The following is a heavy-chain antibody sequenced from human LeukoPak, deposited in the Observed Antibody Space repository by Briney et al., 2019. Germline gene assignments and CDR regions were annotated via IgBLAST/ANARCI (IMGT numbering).Heavy chain of an antibody. CDR3: ARGRAVAGPGAY. CDR2: IIPIFGTA. J-gene: IGHJ4*02. V-gene: IGHV1-69*05. CDR1: GGTFSSYA. Sequence: ASVKVSCKASGGTFSSYAISWVRQAPGQGLEWMGRIIPIFGTANYAQKFQGRVTITTDESTSTAYMELSSLRSEDTAVYYCARGRAVAGPGAYWGQGTLVTVSS. D-gene: IGHD6-19*01.